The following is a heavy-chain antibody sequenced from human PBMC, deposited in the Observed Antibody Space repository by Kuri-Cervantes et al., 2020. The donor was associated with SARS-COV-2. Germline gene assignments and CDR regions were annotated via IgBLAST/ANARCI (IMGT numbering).Heavy chain of an antibody. Sequence: ASVKVSCKASGYTFTSYGISWVRQAPGQGLEWMGRISAYNGNTNYAQKLQGRVTMTTDTSTSTAYMELRSLRSDDTAVYYCARDVAPTILWFGEFPPSGDYWGQGTLVTVSS. D-gene: IGHD3-10*01. V-gene: IGHV1-18*01. J-gene: IGHJ4*02. CDR1: GYTFTSYG. CDR3: ARDVAPTILWFGEFPPSGDY. CDR2: ISAYNGNT.